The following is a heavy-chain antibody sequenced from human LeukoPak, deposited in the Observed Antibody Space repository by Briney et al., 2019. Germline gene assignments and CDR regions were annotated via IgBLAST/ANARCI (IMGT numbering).Heavy chain of an antibody. V-gene: IGHV1-2*02. CDR3: ARIYRSSWFDY. Sequence: EASVKDSCKASGYTFTGYYIHWVRQAPGQGLEWMGWINPNRGGTNYAQKFQGRVTMTRDTSSNTAYMELSRLRSDDTAVYYCARIYRSSWFDYWGPGTLVTVSS. D-gene: IGHD6-13*01. CDR1: GYTFTGYY. J-gene: IGHJ4*02. CDR2: INPNRGGT.